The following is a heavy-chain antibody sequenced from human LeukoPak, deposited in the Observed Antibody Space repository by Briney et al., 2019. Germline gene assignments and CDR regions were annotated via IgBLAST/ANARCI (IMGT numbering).Heavy chain of an antibody. CDR1: GFTFRNYA. Sequence: GGSLRLSCSASGFTFRNYAMHWVRQAPGKGLEDVSTVSNNGGSTYYADSVKGRFTISRDNSKNTLYLQMSSLRAEDTAVYYCVKDDAYYYVRSDYPHWGQGTLVTVSS. D-gene: IGHD3-22*01. CDR2: VSNNGGST. J-gene: IGHJ4*02. CDR3: VKDDAYYYVRSDYPH. V-gene: IGHV3-64D*09.